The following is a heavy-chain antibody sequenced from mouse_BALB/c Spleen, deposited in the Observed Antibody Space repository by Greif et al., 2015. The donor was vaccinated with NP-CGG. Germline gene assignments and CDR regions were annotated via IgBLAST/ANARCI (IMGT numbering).Heavy chain of an antibody. CDR1: GFSLTSYG. CDR2: IWSGGST. D-gene: IGHD2-10*02. V-gene: IGHV2-2*02. CDR3: ARKYGNYYAMDY. J-gene: IGHJ4*01. Sequence: QVQLKESGPGLVQPSQSLSITCTVSGFSLTSYGVHWVRQSPGKGLEWLGVIWSGGSTDYNAAFISRLSISKDNSKSXVFFKMNRLQANDTAIYYCARKYGNYYAMDYWGQGTSVTVSS.